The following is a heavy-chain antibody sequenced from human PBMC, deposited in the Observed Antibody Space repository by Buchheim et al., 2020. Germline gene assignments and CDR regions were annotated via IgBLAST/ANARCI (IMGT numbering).Heavy chain of an antibody. V-gene: IGHV3-30*18. Sequence: QVQLVESGGGVVQPGRSLRLSCAASGFTFSSYGMHWVRQAPGKGLEWVAVISYDGSKKYYADSVKGRFTISRANSKNTLYLQMNSLRAEDTAVYYCAKDRDGMDVWGQGTT. CDR1: GFTFSSYG. CDR2: ISYDGSKK. CDR3: AKDRDGMDV. J-gene: IGHJ6*02. D-gene: IGHD3-10*01.